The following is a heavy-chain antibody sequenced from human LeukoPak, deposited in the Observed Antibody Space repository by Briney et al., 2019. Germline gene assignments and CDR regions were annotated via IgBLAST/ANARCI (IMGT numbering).Heavy chain of an antibody. J-gene: IGHJ5*02. V-gene: IGHV4-34*01. CDR3: ARGRHDYDILTGYHLYNWFDP. Sequence: SETLSLTCAVYGGSFSGYYWSWIRRPPGKGLEWIGEINHSGSTNYNPSLKSRVTISVDTSKNQFSLKLSSVTAADTAVYYCARGRHDYDILTGYHLYNWFDPWGQGTLVTVSS. D-gene: IGHD3-9*01. CDR2: INHSGST. CDR1: GGSFSGYY.